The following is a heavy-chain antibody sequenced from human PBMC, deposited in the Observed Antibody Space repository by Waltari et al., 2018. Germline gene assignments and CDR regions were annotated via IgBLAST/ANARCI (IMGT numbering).Heavy chain of an antibody. CDR1: GFTFSSYA. CDR2: IYSGGST. V-gene: IGHV3-23*03. D-gene: IGHD4-4*01. CDR3: AKEDSNYEN. J-gene: IGHJ4*02. Sequence: EVQLLESGGGLVQPGGSLRLSCAASGFTFSSYAMSWVRQAPGKGLEWVSVIYSGGSTYYADSVKGRFTISRDNSKNTLYLQMNSLRAEDTAVYYCAKEDSNYENWGQGTLVTVSS.